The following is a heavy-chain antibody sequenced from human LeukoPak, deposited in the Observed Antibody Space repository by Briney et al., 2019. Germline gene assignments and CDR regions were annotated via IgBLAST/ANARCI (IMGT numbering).Heavy chain of an antibody. CDR3: ARVSIAAAVNYFDY. J-gene: IGHJ4*02. CDR1: GFIFSSYA. Sequence: GGSLRLSCAASGFIFSSYAMNWVRQAPGKGLEWVSVISGSGGSTYYADSVKGRLTISRDNSKNTLYLQMNSLRAEDTAVYYCARVSIAAAVNYFDYWGQGTLVTVSS. V-gene: IGHV3-23*01. CDR2: ISGSGGST. D-gene: IGHD6-13*01.